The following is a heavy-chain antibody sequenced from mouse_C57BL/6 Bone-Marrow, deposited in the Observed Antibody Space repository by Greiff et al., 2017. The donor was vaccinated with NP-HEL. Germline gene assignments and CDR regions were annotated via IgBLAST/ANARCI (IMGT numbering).Heavy chain of an antibody. V-gene: IGHV1-55*01. D-gene: IGHD2-2*01. Sequence: QVQLQQPGAELVKPGASVKMSCKASGYTFTSYWITWVKQRPGQGLEWIGDIYPGSGSTNYNEKFTSKATLTVDTSSSTAYMQLSILTSEDSSVYYFARWNYGYDNSMDYWCQGTSVTVSS. CDR3: ARWNYGYDNSMDY. CDR1: GYTFTSYW. CDR2: IYPGSGST. J-gene: IGHJ4*01.